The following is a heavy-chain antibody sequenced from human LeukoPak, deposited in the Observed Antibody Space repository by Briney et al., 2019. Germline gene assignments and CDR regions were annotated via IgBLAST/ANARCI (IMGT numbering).Heavy chain of an antibody. V-gene: IGHV1-8*01. CDR3: ARGEEVDIVVVPAAKGPWFDP. Sequence: ASVKVSCKASGYTFPSYDINWVRQATGQGLEWMGWMNPNSGNTGYAQKFQGRVTMTRNTSISTAYMELSSLRSEDTAVYYCARGEEVDIVVVPAAKGPWFDPWGQGTLVTVSS. J-gene: IGHJ5*02. D-gene: IGHD2-2*01. CDR2: MNPNSGNT. CDR1: GYTFPSYD.